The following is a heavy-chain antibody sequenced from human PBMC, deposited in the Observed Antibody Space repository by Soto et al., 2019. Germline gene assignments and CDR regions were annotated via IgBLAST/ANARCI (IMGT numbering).Heavy chain of an antibody. D-gene: IGHD3-3*01. CDR3: AHRGGQYDFWSGYYTYTGMDV. Sequence: SGPTLVNPTQPLTLTRPFSRFSLSTRGAGVGWIRQPPGKALEWLALIYWNDDKRYSPSLKSRLTITKDTSKNQVVLTMTNMDPVDTATYYCAHRGGQYDFWSGYYTYTGMDVWGQGT. V-gene: IGHV2-5*01. CDR1: RFSLSTRGAG. J-gene: IGHJ6*02. CDR2: IYWNDDK.